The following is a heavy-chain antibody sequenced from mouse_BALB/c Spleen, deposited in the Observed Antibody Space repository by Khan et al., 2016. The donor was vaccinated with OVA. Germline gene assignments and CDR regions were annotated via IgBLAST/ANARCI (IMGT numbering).Heavy chain of an antibody. J-gene: IGHJ1*01. CDR1: GYTFTDHA. V-gene: IGHV9-1*02. Sequence: QIQLVQSGPELKKPGETVRISCKASGYTFTDHAMNWLKQAPGKDLKWMGWINTYTGEPTYTDDFKGRFAFSLETSAITAYLQINNLKNEDMGTYFCAKGYWYFDVWGAGTTVTVSS. CDR2: INTYTGEP. CDR3: AKGYWYFDV.